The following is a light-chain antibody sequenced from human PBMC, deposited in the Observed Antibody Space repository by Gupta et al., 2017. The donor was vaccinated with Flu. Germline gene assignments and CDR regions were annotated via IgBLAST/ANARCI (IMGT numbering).Light chain of an antibody. CDR1: QSLLHSNGYNY. CDR3: MQALQTPWT. V-gene: IGKV2-28*01. J-gene: IGKJ1*01. Sequence: DIVMTQSPLSLPVTPGEPASISCRSSQSLLHSNGYNYLDWYLQKPGQSPQLLIYLGSNRASGVPDRFSGRGSGTDITLKISGVEAEDVGVYYCMQALQTPWTFGQGTKVEIK. CDR2: LGS.